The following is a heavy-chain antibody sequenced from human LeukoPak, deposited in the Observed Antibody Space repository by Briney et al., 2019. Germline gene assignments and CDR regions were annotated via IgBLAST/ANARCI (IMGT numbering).Heavy chain of an antibody. D-gene: IGHD3-10*01. CDR2: INPNSGGT. CDR3: ARDKPIVKPSTMVRGVISLEGFDY. J-gene: IGHJ4*02. Sequence: GASVKVSCKASGGTFSSYAISWVRQAPGQGLEWMGWINPNSGGTNYAQKFQGRVTMTRDTSISTAYMELSRLRSDDTAVYYCARDKPIVKPSTMVRGVISLEGFDYWGQGTLVTVSS. CDR1: GGTFSSYA. V-gene: IGHV1-2*02.